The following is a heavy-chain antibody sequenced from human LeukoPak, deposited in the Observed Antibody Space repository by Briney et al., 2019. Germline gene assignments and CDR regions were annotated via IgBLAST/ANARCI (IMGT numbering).Heavy chain of an antibody. CDR2: ISYDGSDK. CDR1: KFTFSSHG. Sequence: GGSLRLSCAASKFTFSSHGMHWVRQAPGKGLEWVSAISYDGSDKYYSDSVKGRFTVSRDNSRDTLYLQMNSLTPEDTAVYYCAKDAWEVVVAPSYNWFDSWGQGTLVTVSS. D-gene: IGHD2-15*01. J-gene: IGHJ5*01. V-gene: IGHV3-30*18. CDR3: AKDAWEVVVAPSYNWFDS.